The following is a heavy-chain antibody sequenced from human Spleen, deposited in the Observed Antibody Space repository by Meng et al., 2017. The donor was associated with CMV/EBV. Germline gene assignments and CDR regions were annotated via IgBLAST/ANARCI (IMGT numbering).Heavy chain of an antibody. V-gene: IGHV3-11*01. CDR1: GFSFSDFY. Sequence: GGSLRLSCAASGFSFSDFYMSWIRQAPGKGLEWVSYISGSDGTICYADSVRGRFTISRDNAKTSVYLQMDTLRAEDTAVYYCARGSGSPFDYWGQGTLVTVSS. CDR3: ARGSGSPFDY. CDR2: ISGSDGTI. J-gene: IGHJ4*02. D-gene: IGHD3-10*01.